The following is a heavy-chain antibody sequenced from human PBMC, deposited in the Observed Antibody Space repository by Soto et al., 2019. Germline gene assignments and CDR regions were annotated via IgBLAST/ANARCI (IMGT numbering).Heavy chain of an antibody. V-gene: IGHV1-69*13. CDR3: ARVYYDSSGYYYFDY. D-gene: IGHD3-22*01. Sequence: GASVKVSCKASGGTFSSYAISWVRQAPGQGLEWMRGIIPIFGTANYAQKFQGRVTITADESTSTAYMELSSLRSEDTAVYYCARVYYDSSGYYYFDYWGQGTLVTVSS. CDR1: GGTFSSYA. CDR2: IIPIFGTA. J-gene: IGHJ4*02.